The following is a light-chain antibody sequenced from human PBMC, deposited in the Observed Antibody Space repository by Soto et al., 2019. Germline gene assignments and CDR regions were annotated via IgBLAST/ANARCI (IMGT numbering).Light chain of an antibody. J-gene: IGLJ2*01. CDR3: QSYDISLSVSVV. CDR2: GNT. V-gene: IGLV1-40*01. Sequence: QSVLTQPPSVSGAPGQRVTISCTGSSSNIGAGYDVQWYQQLLGAAPRLLIFGNTNRPAGVPDRFSGSRSGTSASLAISGLQAEDEADYYCQSYDISLSVSVVFGGGTKVTVL. CDR1: SSNIGAGYD.